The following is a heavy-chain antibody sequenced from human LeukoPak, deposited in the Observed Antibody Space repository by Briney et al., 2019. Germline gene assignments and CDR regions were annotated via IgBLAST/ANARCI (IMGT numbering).Heavy chain of an antibody. Sequence: PGGSLRLSCAVSGFTFSSYSMNWVRQAPGKGLEYVSAISSNGGSTYYANSVKGRFTISRDNSKNTLYLQMGSLRAEDMAVYYCARHGHYDFWSGYSLDYWGQGTLVTVSS. CDR1: GFTFSSYS. V-gene: IGHV3-64*01. CDR2: ISSNGGST. CDR3: ARHGHYDFWSGYSLDY. J-gene: IGHJ4*02. D-gene: IGHD3-3*01.